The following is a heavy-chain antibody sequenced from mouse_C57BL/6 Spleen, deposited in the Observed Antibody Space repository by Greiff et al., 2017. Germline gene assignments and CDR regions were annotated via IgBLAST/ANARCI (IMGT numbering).Heavy chain of an antibody. Sequence: EVKLVESGGGLVKPGGSLKLSCAASGFTFSSYAMSWVRQTPEKRLEWVATISDGGSYTYYPDNVKGRFTISRDNAKNNLYLEMSHLKSEDTAMYYCARDHDYGNFFDNWGQGTTLTVSS. CDR2: ISDGGSYT. CDR3: ARDHDYGNFFDN. J-gene: IGHJ2*01. CDR1: GFTFSSYA. V-gene: IGHV5-4*01. D-gene: IGHD2-1*01.